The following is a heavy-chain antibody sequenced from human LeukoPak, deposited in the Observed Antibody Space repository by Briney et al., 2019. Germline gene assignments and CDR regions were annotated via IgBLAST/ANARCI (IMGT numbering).Heavy chain of an antibody. V-gene: IGHV1-2*02. CDR1: GYTFTDYY. CDR3: ASLAHFDGSTYYPDF. CDR2: INPSSGGT. J-gene: IGHJ4*02. Sequence: ASVKVSCKASGYTFTDYYMHWVRQAPGQGLEWMGWINPSSGGTNYAQNFQGRVTMTRDTSITTAYMELSRLTSDDTALYYCASLAHFDGSTYYPDFWGQGTLVTVSS. D-gene: IGHD3-22*01.